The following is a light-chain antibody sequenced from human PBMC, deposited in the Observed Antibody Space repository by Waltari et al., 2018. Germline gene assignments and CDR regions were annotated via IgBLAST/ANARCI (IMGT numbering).Light chain of an antibody. CDR2: DVS. J-gene: IGLJ2*01. Sequence: QSALTQPRSVSGSPGQSVTISCTGTSSDVGGYNYVPWYQQHPGKAPKLIIYDVSKRPSGVPDRFSGSKSGNTASLTISGLQAEEEADYYCCSYAGSYSVVFGGGTKLTVL. V-gene: IGLV2-11*01. CDR1: SSDVGGYNY. CDR3: CSYAGSYSVV.